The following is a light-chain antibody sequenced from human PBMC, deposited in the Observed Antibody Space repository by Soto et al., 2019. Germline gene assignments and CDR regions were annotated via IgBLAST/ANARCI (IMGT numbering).Light chain of an antibody. CDR2: AAS. J-gene: IGKJ1*01. CDR1: QYIDKNY. V-gene: IGKV3-20*01. CDR3: QQYGSSPWT. Sequence: EIVLTQSPATLSLSPGQRATLSCGASQYIDKNYLVWHQQKPGQAPRLLIYAASRRATGIPDRFSGSGSGTDFTLTISRLEPEDFAVYYCQQYGSSPWTFSQGTKVDIK.